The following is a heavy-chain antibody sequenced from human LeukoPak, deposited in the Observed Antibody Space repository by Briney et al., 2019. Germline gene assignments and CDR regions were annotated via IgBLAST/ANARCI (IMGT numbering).Heavy chain of an antibody. V-gene: IGHV3-30*04. CDR3: AREGDTAMVGDAFDI. J-gene: IGHJ3*02. D-gene: IGHD5-18*01. Sequence: GGSLRLSCAASGFTFGSYAMHWVRQAPGKGLEWVAVISYDGSNKYYADSVKGRFTISRDNSKNTLYLQMNSLRAEDTAVYYCAREGDTAMVGDAFDIWGQGTMVTVSS. CDR2: ISYDGSNK. CDR1: GFTFGSYA.